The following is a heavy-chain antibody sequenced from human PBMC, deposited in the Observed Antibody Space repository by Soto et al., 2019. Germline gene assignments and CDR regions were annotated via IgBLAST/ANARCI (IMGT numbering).Heavy chain of an antibody. CDR1: GYSFTSYW. CDR3: ARGKGDYVLTGRYYYGMDV. CDR2: IYPGDSET. D-gene: IGHD4-17*01. Sequence: GESLKISCKGSGYSFTSYWIGWVRQMPGKGLEWMGIIYPGDSETRYSPSFQGQFTISADKSISTAYLQWSSLKASDTAMYYCARGKGDYVLTGRYYYGMDVWGQGTTVTVSS. J-gene: IGHJ6*02. V-gene: IGHV5-51*01.